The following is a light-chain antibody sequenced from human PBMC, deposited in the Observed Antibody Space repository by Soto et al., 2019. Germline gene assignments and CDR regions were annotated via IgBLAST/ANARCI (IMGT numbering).Light chain of an antibody. CDR1: QSVSSSY. J-gene: IGKJ4*01. Sequence: EIVLTQSPCTLSFSPGERSTLSCRASQSVSSSYLAWYQQKPGQAPRLLIYGASSRATGIPDRFSGSGSGTDFTLTISRLEPEDFAVYYCQQYGSSQTFGGGTKVDIK. V-gene: IGKV3-20*01. CDR3: QQYGSSQT. CDR2: GAS.